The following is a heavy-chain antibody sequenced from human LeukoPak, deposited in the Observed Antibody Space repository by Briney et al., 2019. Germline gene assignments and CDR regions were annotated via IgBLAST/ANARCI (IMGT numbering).Heavy chain of an antibody. CDR3: AKERQQLVFNWFDP. J-gene: IGHJ5*02. CDR1: GFTFTDYF. Sequence: PGGSLRLSCAASGFTFTDYFISWIRQSPGKGLEWISYISGTGNTIYYADSVKGRFTISRDNSKNTLYLQMNSLRAEDTAVYYCAKERQQLVFNWFDPWGQGTLVTVSS. D-gene: IGHD6-13*01. V-gene: IGHV3-11*04. CDR2: ISGTGNTI.